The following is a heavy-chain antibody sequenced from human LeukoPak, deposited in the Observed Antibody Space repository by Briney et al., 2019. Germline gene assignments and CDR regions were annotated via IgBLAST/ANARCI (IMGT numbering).Heavy chain of an antibody. V-gene: IGHV3-23*01. CDR2: TTGSGGTT. Sequence: QPGGSLRLSCAASGFTFSSYAMSWVRQAPGRGLEWVAATTGSGGTTYYADSVKGRFTISRDNSKNTLYLQMNSLRAEDTAVYYCAKPAVIVPAAVGSAFDIWGQGTMVTVSS. CDR3: AKPAVIVPAAVGSAFDI. D-gene: IGHD2-2*01. J-gene: IGHJ3*02. CDR1: GFTFSSYA.